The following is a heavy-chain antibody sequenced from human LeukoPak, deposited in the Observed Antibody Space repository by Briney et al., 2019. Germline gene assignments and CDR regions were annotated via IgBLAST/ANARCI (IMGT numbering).Heavy chain of an antibody. CDR1: GFTFSSYG. D-gene: IGHD1-26*01. CDR3: ARDLFGGDSGSYYEVGELGMDV. J-gene: IGHJ6*02. Sequence: GGSLRLSCAVSGFTFSSYGMHWVRQAPGKGLEWVAVISYDGSNKYYADSVKGRFTISRDKSKNTLYLQMNSLRAEDTAVYYCARDLFGGDSGSYYEVGELGMDVWGQGTTVTVSS. V-gene: IGHV3-30*03. CDR2: ISYDGSNK.